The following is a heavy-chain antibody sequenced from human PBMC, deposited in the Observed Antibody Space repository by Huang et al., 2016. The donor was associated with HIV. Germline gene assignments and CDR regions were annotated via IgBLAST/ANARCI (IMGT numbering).Heavy chain of an antibody. D-gene: IGHD3-10*01. Sequence: QVQLQQWGAGVLKPSETLSLTCAVYGESFNNYYWSWVRQLPGRGLEWIGEINHSGNANYNPSLKTRGTRSGDPSKKQVALRLASVTAADTAVYYCARVPTPSYYDPWNISPAHEDVYYYNMDVWGQGTTVIVSS. J-gene: IGHJ6*02. CDR1: GESFNNYY. V-gene: IGHV4-34*02. CDR2: INHSGNA. CDR3: ARVPTPSYYDPWNISPAHEDVYYYNMDV.